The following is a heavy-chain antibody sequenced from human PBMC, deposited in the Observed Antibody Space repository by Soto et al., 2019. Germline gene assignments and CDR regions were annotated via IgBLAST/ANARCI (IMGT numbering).Heavy chain of an antibody. V-gene: IGHV1-69*10. CDR1: GGTFSSYA. Sequence: ASVKVSCKASGGTFSSYAISWVRQAPGQGLEWMGGIIPILGIANYAQKFQGRVTITADKSTSTAYMELSSLRSEDTAVYYCATENSGSYFDYWGQGTLVTVSS. CDR2: IIPILGIA. D-gene: IGHD1-26*01. CDR3: ATENSGSYFDY. J-gene: IGHJ4*02.